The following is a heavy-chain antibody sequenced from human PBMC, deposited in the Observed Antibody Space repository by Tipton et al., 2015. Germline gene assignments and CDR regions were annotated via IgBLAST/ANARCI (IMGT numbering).Heavy chain of an antibody. CDR1: NYTFSAFG. CDR3: ARDRDDVDWYAIDY. V-gene: IGHV1-18*01. J-gene: IGHJ4*02. D-gene: IGHD6-13*01. Sequence: QLVQSGAEVKKPGASVTVSCKASNYTFSAFGINWVRQAPGQGLEWMGWVNPSNGNTNLPRKHWGRVFLTTDTSTNTVYMELRSLTPDDTAVYYCARDRDDVDWYAIDYWGQGTLVTVSS. CDR2: VNPSNGNT.